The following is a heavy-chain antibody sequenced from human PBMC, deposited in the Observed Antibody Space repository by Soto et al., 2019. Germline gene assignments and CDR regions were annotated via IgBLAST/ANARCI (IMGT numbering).Heavy chain of an antibody. CDR3: ARGPWRLRSSGQLDP. CDR2: IWYDGSNK. CDR1: GFTFSSYG. V-gene: IGHV3-33*01. D-gene: IGHD4-17*01. Sequence: QVQLVESGGGVVQPGRSLRLSCAASGFTFSSYGMHWVRQAPGKGLEWVAVIWYDGSNKYYADSVKGRFTISRDNSKNTLYLQMNSLRAEDTAVYYCARGPWRLRSSGQLDPWGQGTLVTVSS. J-gene: IGHJ5*02.